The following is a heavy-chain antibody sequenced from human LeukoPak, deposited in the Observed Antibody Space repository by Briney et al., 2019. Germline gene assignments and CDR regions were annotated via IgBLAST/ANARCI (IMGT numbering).Heavy chain of an antibody. D-gene: IGHD3-22*01. CDR3: ARVYYDSSGYPLDY. CDR1: GFTFSSYE. Sequence: GGSLRLSCAASGFTFSSYEMNWVRQAPGKGLEWVSYISSSGSTIYYADSVKGRFTISRDNAKNSLYLQMNSLRAEDTAVYYCARVYYDSSGYPLDYWGQGTLVTVSS. CDR2: ISSSGSTI. J-gene: IGHJ4*02. V-gene: IGHV3-48*03.